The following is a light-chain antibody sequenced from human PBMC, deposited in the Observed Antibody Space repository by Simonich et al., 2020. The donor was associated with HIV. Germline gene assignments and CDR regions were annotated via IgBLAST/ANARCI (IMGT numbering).Light chain of an antibody. CDR3: QQYNNWPSPFT. CDR1: QSISSI. CDR2: GAS. Sequence: EIVITQSPATLSVSPGERATLSCSTSQSISSILAWYQRKPGQAPVPLIYGASNRASAIPARFIGSGFGTEFTLTISSMQSEDVAVYYCQQYNNWPSPFTFGPGTKVDIK. J-gene: IGKJ3*01. V-gene: IGKV3-15*01.